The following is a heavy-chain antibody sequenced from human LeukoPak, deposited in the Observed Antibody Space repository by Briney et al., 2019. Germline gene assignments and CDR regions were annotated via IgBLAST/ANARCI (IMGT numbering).Heavy chain of an antibody. V-gene: IGHV1-69*05. D-gene: IGHD5-24*01. Sequence: SVKVPCKASGGTFSSYAISWVRQAPGQGLEWMGGTIPIFGTANYAQKFQGRVTITTDESTSTAYMELSSLRSEDTAVYYCASGRDGYNYHFDYWGQGTLVTVSS. CDR1: GGTFSSYA. J-gene: IGHJ4*02. CDR3: ASGRDGYNYHFDY. CDR2: TIPIFGTA.